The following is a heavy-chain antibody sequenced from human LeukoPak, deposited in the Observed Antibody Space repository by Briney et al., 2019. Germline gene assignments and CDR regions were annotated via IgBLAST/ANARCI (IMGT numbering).Heavy chain of an antibody. D-gene: IGHD4-17*01. J-gene: IGHJ4*02. CDR1: GFSLSTSGMC. CDR2: IDWDDDK. V-gene: IGHV2-70*01. Sequence: SGPTLVNPRQTLTLTCTFSGFSLSTSGMCVSWIRQPPGKALECHALIDWDDDKYYGTSLKTRLTISKDTSKNQVVLTMTNMDPVDTATYYCARVRQTVTTFLDYWGQGTLVTLAS. CDR3: ARVRQTVTTFLDY.